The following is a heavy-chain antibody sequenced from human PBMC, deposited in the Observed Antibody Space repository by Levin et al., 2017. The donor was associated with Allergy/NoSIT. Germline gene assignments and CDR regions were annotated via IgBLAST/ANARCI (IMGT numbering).Heavy chain of an antibody. V-gene: IGHV3-74*01. D-gene: IGHD6-13*01. J-gene: IGHJ4*02. CDR2: INSDGSST. CDR3: ARRSISSSPYYFDY. Sequence: GGSLRLSCAASGFTFSSYWMHWVRQAPGKGLVWVSRINSDGSSTNYADSVKGRFTISRDNAKNTLYLQMNSLRAEDTAVYYCARRSISSSPYYFDYWGQGNLVTVSS. CDR1: GFTFSSYW.